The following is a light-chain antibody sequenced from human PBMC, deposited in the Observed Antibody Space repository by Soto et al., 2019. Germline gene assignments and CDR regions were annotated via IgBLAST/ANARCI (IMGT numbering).Light chain of an antibody. CDR3: QVWDANTDYVV. CDR2: DDA. J-gene: IGLJ2*01. Sequence: SYELTQPPSVSVAPGQTARLTCGGSNIGSKTVHWYQQKPGQAPVLVVYDDADRPSGIPERFSGSNSGNTAALTISRVEAGHEADYYCQVWDANTDYVVFGGGTQLTVL. V-gene: IGLV3-21*02. CDR1: NIGSKT.